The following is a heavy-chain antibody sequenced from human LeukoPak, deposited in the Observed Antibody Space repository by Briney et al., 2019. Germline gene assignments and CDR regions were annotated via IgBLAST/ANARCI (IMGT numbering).Heavy chain of an antibody. CDR1: SGSVSSGNYY. D-gene: IGHD7-27*01. J-gene: IGHJ3*02. CDR3: ASSGLTGDVFSAFDI. Sequence: SETLSLTCTVSSGSVSSGNYYWSWIRQPPGKGLEWIGYVYYSGSTNYNPSLKSRVTISVDTSKNQFSLKLSSVTAADTAVYYCASSGLTGDVFSAFDIWGQGTMVTVSS. CDR2: VYYSGST. V-gene: IGHV4-61*01.